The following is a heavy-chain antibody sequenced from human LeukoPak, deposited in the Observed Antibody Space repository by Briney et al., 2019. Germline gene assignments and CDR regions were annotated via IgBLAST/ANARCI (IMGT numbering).Heavy chain of an antibody. CDR1: GFTFGSYS. V-gene: IGHV3-21*01. J-gene: IGHJ4*02. CDR2: ISRSSSYI. CDR3: ARDLVAVAGLYFDY. Sequence: GGSLRLSCAASGFTFGSYSMNWVRQAPGKGLEWVSSISRSSSYIYYADSVKGRFTISRDNAKNSLYLQMNSLRAEDTAVYYCARDLVAVAGLYFDYWGQGTLVTVSS. D-gene: IGHD6-19*01.